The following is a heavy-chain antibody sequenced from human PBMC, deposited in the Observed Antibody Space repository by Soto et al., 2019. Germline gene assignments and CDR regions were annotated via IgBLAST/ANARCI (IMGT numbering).Heavy chain of an antibody. CDR3: TRHGGYCSGGSCYGY. D-gene: IGHD2-15*01. V-gene: IGHV3-73*01. CDR1: GFTFSGSA. CDR2: IRSKANSYAT. Sequence: EVQLVESGGGLVQPGGSLKLSCAASGFTFSGSAMHWVRQASGKGLEWVGRIRSKANSYATAYAASVKGRFTISRDDSKNTAYLQMNSLKTEDTAVYYCTRHGGYCSGGSCYGYWGQGTLVTVSS. J-gene: IGHJ4*02.